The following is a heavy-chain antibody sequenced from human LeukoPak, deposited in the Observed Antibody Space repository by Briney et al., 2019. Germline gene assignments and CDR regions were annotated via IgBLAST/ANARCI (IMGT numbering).Heavy chain of an antibody. CDR1: GYTFTSYY. V-gene: IGHV1-46*01. J-gene: IGHJ4*02. CDR2: INPSGGST. CDR3: ARMPRGADIDN. Sequence: ASVKVSCKASGYTFTSYYMHWVRQAPGQGLEWMGIINPSGGSTSYAQKFQGRVTMTRDTSTSTVYMELSSLRYEDTAVYYCARMPRGADIDNWGQGTLVTVSS. D-gene: IGHD2-2*01.